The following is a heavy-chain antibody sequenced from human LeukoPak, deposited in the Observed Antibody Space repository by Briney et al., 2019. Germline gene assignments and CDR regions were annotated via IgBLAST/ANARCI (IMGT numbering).Heavy chain of an antibody. CDR1: VFTFTSSA. CDR3: AAFDFWSGYYRFDP. D-gene: IGHD3-3*01. CDR2: IAVGSVNT. Sequence: ASVKVSCKASVFTFTSSAMQWVRQARGQRLEWIGWIAVGSVNTNYAQKFQERVTITRDMSTRTAYMELSSLRSEDTAVYYCAAFDFWSGYYRFDPWGQGTLVTVSS. J-gene: IGHJ5*02. V-gene: IGHV1-58*02.